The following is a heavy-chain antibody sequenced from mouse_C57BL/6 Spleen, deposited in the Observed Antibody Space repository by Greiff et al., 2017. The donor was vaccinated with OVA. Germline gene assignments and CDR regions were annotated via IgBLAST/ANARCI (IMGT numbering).Heavy chain of an antibody. CDR2: IHPNSGST. V-gene: IGHV1-64*01. CDR3: ARSGSGTRYFDV. D-gene: IGHD3-2*02. J-gene: IGHJ1*03. Sequence: QVQLQQPGAELVKPGASVKLSCKASGYTFTSYWMHWVKQRPGQGLEWIGMIHPNSGSTNYNEKFKSKATLTVDKSSSTAYMQLSSLTSEDSAVDYCARSGSGTRYFDVWGTGTTVTVSS. CDR1: GYTFTSYW.